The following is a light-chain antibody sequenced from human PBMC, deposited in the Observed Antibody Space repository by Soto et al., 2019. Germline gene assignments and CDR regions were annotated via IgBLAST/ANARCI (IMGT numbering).Light chain of an antibody. CDR1: QSIRSY. CDR3: QQSYSTAIT. J-gene: IGKJ5*01. CDR2: AAS. V-gene: IGKV1-39*01. Sequence: DIQMTQSPSSLSASVGDRVTITCRASQSIRSYLNWYQQKPGKATKLLIYAASSLQSGVPSRFSGSGSGTDFTLTISSLQPEDFATYYCQQSYSTAITFGQGTRLEIK.